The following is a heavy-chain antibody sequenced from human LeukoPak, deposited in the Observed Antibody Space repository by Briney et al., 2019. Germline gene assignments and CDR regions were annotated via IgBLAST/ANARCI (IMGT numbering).Heavy chain of an antibody. D-gene: IGHD3-3*01. V-gene: IGHV3-7*01. Sequence: GGSLRLSCAASGFTFSNYWMSWVRQAPGKGLEWVASIKQDGGEKYYVDSVKGRFTISRDNAKNSLYLQMNSLRAEDTAVYYCARALYYDFWSGYSDAFDIWGQGTMVTVSS. J-gene: IGHJ3*02. CDR3: ARALYYDFWSGYSDAFDI. CDR1: GFTFSNYW. CDR2: IKQDGGEK.